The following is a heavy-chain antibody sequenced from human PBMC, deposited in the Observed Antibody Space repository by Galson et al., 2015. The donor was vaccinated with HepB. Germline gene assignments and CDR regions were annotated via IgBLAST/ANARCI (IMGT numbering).Heavy chain of an antibody. V-gene: IGHV3-21*06. CDR1: GFNFTFCD. CDR3: AKSWDLRRELDS. J-gene: IGHJ4*02. Sequence: SLRLSCAASGFNFTFCDMSWVRQAPGKGLEWVAYISRGSRLIYYTDSVKGRFTLSRDPAKNSLSLQMNSLRAEDTAVYYCAKSWDLRRELDSWGQGTLVTVSS. D-gene: IGHD1-26*01. CDR2: ISRGSRLI.